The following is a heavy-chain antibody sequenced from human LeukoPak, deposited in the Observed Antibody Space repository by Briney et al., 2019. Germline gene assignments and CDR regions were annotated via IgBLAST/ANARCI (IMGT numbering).Heavy chain of an antibody. CDR1: GYTFKSYG. Sequence: ASVKVSCKASGYTFKSYGISWVRQAPGQGLEWMGWISVYNGNTNYAQKFQGRVTMTTDTSTNTAYMELRSLRSDDTAVYYCARDKGYCSGGSCYYWFDPLGQGTLVTVSS. CDR2: ISVYNGNT. CDR3: ARDKGYCSGGSCYYWFDP. D-gene: IGHD2-15*01. J-gene: IGHJ5*02. V-gene: IGHV1-18*04.